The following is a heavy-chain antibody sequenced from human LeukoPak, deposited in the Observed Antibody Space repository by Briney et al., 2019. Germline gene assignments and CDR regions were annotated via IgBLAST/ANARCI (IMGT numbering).Heavy chain of an antibody. CDR2: IYPGDSDA. Sequence: PGDSLKISCKCSGYSFTTSWIAWVRQTPGKGLECMGTIYPGDSDARYSPSFQGQVTISADKSISTAYLQWSSLKASDTAMYYCARHSPYGDYFDLWGRGTLVTVSS. J-gene: IGHJ2*01. D-gene: IGHD4-17*01. CDR1: GYSFTTSW. V-gene: IGHV5-51*01. CDR3: ARHSPYGDYFDL.